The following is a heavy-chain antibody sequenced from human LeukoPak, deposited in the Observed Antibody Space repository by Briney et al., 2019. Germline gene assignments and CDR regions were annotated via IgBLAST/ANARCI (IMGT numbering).Heavy chain of an antibody. V-gene: IGHV4-61*02. CDR3: ARDRRGTPVFYGSGSYYRGGENWFDP. CDR1: GGSISSGSYY. D-gene: IGHD3-10*01. CDR2: IYTSGST. Sequence: PSETLSLTCTVSGGSISSGSYYWSWIRQPAGKGLEWIGRIYTSGSTNYNPSLKSRVTISVDTSKNQFSLKLSSVTAADTAVYYCARDRRGTPVFYGSGSYYRGGENWFDPWGQGTLVTVSS. J-gene: IGHJ5*02.